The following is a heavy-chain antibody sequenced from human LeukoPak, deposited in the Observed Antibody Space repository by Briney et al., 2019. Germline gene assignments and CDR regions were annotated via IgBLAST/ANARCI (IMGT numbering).Heavy chain of an antibody. CDR1: GGSISGSSYY. CDR2: IYYSGST. V-gene: IGHV4-39*07. D-gene: IGHD3-9*01. J-gene: IGHJ4*02. CDR3: ASTLYDVLTGYRFDY. Sequence: PSETLSLTCTVSGGSISGSSYYWGWIRQPPGKGLEWIGSIYYSGSTYYNPSLKSRVTISVDTSKNQFSLKLGSVTAADTAVYYCASTLYDVLTGYRFDYWGQGTLVTVSS.